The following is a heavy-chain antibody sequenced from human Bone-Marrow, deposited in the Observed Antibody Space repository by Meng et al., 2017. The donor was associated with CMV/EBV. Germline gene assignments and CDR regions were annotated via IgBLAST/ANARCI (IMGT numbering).Heavy chain of an antibody. Sequence: GESLKISCAASGFIFSGYSMNWVRQAPGKGLEWVSMISSSSRYIYYADSVKGRFTISRDNANNLLNLQMNSLTAEDTAFYYCATREGMGHTVDWGQGTLVTVSS. CDR3: ATREGMGHTVD. V-gene: IGHV3-21*01. D-gene: IGHD1-26*01. CDR1: GFIFSGYS. CDR2: ISSSSRYI. J-gene: IGHJ4*02.